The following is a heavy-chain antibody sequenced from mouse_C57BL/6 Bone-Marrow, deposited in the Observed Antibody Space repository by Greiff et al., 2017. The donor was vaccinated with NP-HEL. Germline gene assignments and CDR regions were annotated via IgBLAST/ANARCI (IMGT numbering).Heavy chain of an antibody. CDR1: GFNFKDDY. CDR2: IDPENGDT. D-gene: IGHD2-1*01. CDR3: TPIYYGNYGDY. V-gene: IGHV14-4*01. J-gene: IGHJ2*01. Sequence: VQLQQSGAELVRPGASVKLSCTASGFNFKDDYMHWVKQRPEQGLEWIGWIDPENGDTEYASKFQGKAPLTTDTSSNTAYLQLSSLTSEDTAVYDFTPIYYGNYGDYWGQGTTLTVSS.